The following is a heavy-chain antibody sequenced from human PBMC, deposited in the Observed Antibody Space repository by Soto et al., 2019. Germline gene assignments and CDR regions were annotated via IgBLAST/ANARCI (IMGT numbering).Heavy chain of an antibody. CDR3: AKEYAERIQHWFDP. CDR1: GFTFSNYA. J-gene: IGHJ5*02. CDR2: ISGSGGTT. V-gene: IGHV3-23*01. Sequence: PGGSLRLSCAASGFTFSNYAMSWVRQAPGKGLEWVSTISGSGGTTYYADSVKGRFTISRDNSKNTLFLQMNSLRAEDTALYYCAKEYAERIQHWFDPWGQGTLVTVSS. D-gene: IGHD2-2*01.